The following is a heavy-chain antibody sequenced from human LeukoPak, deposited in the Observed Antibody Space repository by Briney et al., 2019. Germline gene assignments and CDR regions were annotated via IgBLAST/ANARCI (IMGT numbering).Heavy chain of an antibody. D-gene: IGHD3-16*02. CDR3: ARLSSDLSHFDY. CDR2: ISHSGSI. V-gene: IGHV4-4*02. J-gene: IGHJ4*02. Sequence: SETLSLTCVVSGGSISSSKWWSWVRHAPGKGLEWIGEISHSGSINYNPSFASRVTISVDKSKNQFSLSLTSVTAADTAMYYCARLSSDLSHFDYWGQGTLASVSS. CDR1: GGSISSSKW.